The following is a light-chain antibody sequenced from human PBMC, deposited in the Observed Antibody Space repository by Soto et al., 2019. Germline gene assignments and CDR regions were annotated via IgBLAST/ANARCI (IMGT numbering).Light chain of an antibody. CDR1: QSVGSN. CDR3: QQYTNRPYT. J-gene: IGKJ2*01. CDR2: GAS. Sequence: EIVMTQSPATLSVSPGERASLSCRASQSVGSNLAWYQQTAGQAPRLLIYGASTRATGIPARFSGSGSGTEFTLTISSLQYEDFAVYSCQQYTNRPYTFGQGTKLEIK. V-gene: IGKV3-15*01.